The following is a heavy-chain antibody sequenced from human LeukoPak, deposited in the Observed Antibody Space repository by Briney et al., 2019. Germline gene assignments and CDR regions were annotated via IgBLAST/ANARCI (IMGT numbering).Heavy chain of an antibody. CDR3: ARETSANYFDD. Sequence: SGPALVKPTQTLTLTCTFSGFSLSTSGMRVSWIRQPPGKALEWLARIDWDDDKFYSTPLKTRLTISKDTSKNQVVLTMTNMDPVDTATYYCARETSANYFDDWGQGSLVTVSS. V-gene: IGHV2-70*04. CDR2: IDWDDDK. J-gene: IGHJ4*02. CDR1: GFSLSTSGMR.